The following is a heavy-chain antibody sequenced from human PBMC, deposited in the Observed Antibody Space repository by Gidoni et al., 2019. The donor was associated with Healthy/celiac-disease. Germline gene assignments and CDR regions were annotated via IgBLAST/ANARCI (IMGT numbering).Heavy chain of an antibody. J-gene: IGHJ6*02. CDR3: ASRGSIAAAVGIGYYGMDV. D-gene: IGHD6-13*01. V-gene: IGHV1-69*01. Sequence: QVQLVQSGAEVKKPGSSVKVSCKASGGTFSSYAISGVRQAPGQGLEWMGGIIPIFGTANYAQKFQGRVTITADESTSTAYMELSSLRSEDTAVYYCASRGSIAAAVGIGYYGMDVWGQGTTVTVSS. CDR2: IIPIFGTA. CDR1: GGTFSSYA.